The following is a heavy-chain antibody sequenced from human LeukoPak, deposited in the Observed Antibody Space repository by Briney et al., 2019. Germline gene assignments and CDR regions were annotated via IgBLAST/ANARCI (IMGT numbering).Heavy chain of an antibody. Sequence: PSETLSLTCTVSGGSISSSSYYWGWIRQPPGKGLEWIGSIYYSGSTYYNPSLKSRVTISVDTSKNQFSLKLSSVTAADTAVYYCARVYCSGGSCYSRGYYYMDVWGKGTTVTVSS. V-gene: IGHV4-39*07. CDR3: ARVYCSGGSCYSRGYYYMDV. J-gene: IGHJ6*03. D-gene: IGHD2-15*01. CDR1: GGSISSSSYY. CDR2: IYYSGST.